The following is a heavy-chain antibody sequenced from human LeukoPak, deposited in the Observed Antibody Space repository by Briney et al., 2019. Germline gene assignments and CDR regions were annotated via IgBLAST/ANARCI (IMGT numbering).Heavy chain of an antibody. V-gene: IGHV3-30-3*01. CDR1: GFTFSSYA. CDR3: AASYFDWLFPHYYGMDV. J-gene: IGHJ6*02. Sequence: GRSLRLSCAASGFTFSSYAMHWVRQAPGKGLEWVAVISYDGSNKYYADSVKGRFTISRDNSKNTLYLQMNSLRAEDTAVYYCAASYFDWLFPHYYGMDVWGQGTTVTVSS. D-gene: IGHD3-9*01. CDR2: ISYDGSNK.